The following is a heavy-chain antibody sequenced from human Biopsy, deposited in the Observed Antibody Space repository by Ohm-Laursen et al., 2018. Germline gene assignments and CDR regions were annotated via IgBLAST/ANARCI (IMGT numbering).Heavy chain of an antibody. CDR1: GGTFTNYA. J-gene: IGHJ4*02. CDR3: ARDALGGGSYRFFY. Sequence: SSVKVSCKASGGTFTNYAISWVRRAPGQGLEWMGGIIPIFGTANYAQKFQGRVTITADESTGTAYMELSSLRSDDTAVYYCARDALGGGSYRFFYWGQGSLVTVSS. CDR2: IIPIFGTA. V-gene: IGHV1-69*01. D-gene: IGHD1-26*01.